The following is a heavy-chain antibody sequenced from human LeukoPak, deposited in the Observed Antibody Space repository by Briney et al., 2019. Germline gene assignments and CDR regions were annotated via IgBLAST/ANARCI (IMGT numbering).Heavy chain of an antibody. CDR2: ISSRSTNV. CDR3: AREWDI. CDR1: GFTFSDYG. Sequence: GGSLRLSRVASGFTFSDYGMNWVRQPPGKGLEWLSHISSRSTNVYYRDSVKGRLTISRDNAQNLLYLQMNSLRVEDTAVYYCAREWDIWGQGTMVAVSS. J-gene: IGHJ3*02. V-gene: IGHV3-48*01.